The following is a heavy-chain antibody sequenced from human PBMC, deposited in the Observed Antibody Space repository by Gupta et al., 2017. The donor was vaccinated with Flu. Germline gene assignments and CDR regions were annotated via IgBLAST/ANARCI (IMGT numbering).Heavy chain of an antibody. CDR3: ARDCSGGSCYRGGNDY. V-gene: IGHV4-4*07. Sequence: SWIRQSAGKRLEWIGRIYSSGDANYNPSLQGRATMSVDTSKNQFSLSLISLTAADTAIYYCARDCSGGSCYRGGNDYWGQGTLITVSS. CDR2: IYSSGDA. D-gene: IGHD2-15*01. J-gene: IGHJ4*02.